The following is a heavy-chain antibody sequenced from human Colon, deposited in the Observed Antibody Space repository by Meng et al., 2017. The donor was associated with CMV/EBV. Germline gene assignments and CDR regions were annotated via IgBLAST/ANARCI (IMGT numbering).Heavy chain of an antibody. CDR2: SSGDNEKT. Sequence: ASVKVSCKASGYTFSIFGISWVRQPPGQGPEWMGWSSGDNEKTSYAQKFQGRDTVTKDTSTTTVYMELRSLRPDDTAVYYCARERLFGHTFDIWGQGTTVTVSS. V-gene: IGHV1-18*01. D-gene: IGHD3-3*01. J-gene: IGHJ3*02. CDR1: GYTFSIFG. CDR3: ARERLFGHTFDI.